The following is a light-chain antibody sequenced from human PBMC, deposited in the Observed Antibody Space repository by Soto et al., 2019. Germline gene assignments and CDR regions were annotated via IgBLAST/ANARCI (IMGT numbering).Light chain of an antibody. CDR3: QQYDSSPLT. J-gene: IGKJ4*01. CDR1: QSVSSSY. CDR2: GAS. Sequence: EIVLTQSPGTLSLSPGERATLSCRASQSVSSSYLAWYQQKPGQAPRLLIYGASSRATGIPDRFSGSGSGTDFTLNISRLEPEDFAVYYGQQYDSSPLTFGGGTKVEIK. V-gene: IGKV3-20*01.